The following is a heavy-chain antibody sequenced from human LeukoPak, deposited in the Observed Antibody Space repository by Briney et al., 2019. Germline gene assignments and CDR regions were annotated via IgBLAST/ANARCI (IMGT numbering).Heavy chain of an antibody. V-gene: IGHV4-39*07. D-gene: IGHD3-22*01. CDR3: ARDDSSGYYYNY. CDR2: IYYSGST. Sequence: SETLSLTCTVSGYSISSSSYYWGWIRQPPGKGLEWIGSIYYSGSTYYNPSLKSRVTISVDTSKNQFSLKLSSVTAADTAVYYCARDDSSGYYYNYWGQGTLVTVSS. CDR1: GYSISSSSYY. J-gene: IGHJ4*02.